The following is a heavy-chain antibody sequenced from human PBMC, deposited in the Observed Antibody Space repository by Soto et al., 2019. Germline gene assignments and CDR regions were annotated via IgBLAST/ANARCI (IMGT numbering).Heavy chain of an antibody. D-gene: IGHD3-22*01. J-gene: IGHJ4*02. V-gene: IGHV3-49*03. Sequence: GGSLRLSCTASGFTFGDYAMSWFRQAPGKGLEWVGFIRSKAYGGTTEYAASVKGRFTISRDDSKSIAYLQMNSLKTGDTAVYYCTPNSYYYDSSGYWGFDYWGQGTLVTVSS. CDR2: IRSKAYGGTT. CDR3: TPNSYYYDSSGYWGFDY. CDR1: GFTFGDYA.